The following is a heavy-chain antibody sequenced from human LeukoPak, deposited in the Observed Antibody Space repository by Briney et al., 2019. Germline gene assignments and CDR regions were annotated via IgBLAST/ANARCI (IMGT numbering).Heavy chain of an antibody. CDR1: GYTFISYY. Sequence: ASVKVSCKASGYTFISYYIHWVRQVPGQGLEWMGIINPSGGSTSYAQKFQGRVTMTRDMSTNTVYMELSSLRSEDTALYYCARGGRGMDELDYWGQGTLVTVSS. CDR3: ARGGRGMDELDY. CDR2: INPSGGST. J-gene: IGHJ4*02. D-gene: IGHD3-10*01. V-gene: IGHV1-46*01.